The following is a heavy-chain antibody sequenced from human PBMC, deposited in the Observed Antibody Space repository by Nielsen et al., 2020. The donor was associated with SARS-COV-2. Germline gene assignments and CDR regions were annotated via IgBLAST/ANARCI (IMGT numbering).Heavy chain of an antibody. Sequence: GESLKISCAASGFTFSYYWMSWVRQAPGKGLEWVANIKQDGSEKYYVDSVKGRFTISRDNAKNSLFLQMNSLRAEDTAVYYYATCRGPYWYFDLWGRGTLVTVSS. D-gene: IGHD3-10*01. J-gene: IGHJ2*01. CDR3: ATCRGPYWYFDL. CDR1: GFTFSYYW. CDR2: IKQDGSEK. V-gene: IGHV3-7*01.